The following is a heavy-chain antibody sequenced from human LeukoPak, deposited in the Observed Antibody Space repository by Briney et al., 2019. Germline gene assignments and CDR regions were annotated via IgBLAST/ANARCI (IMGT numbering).Heavy chain of an antibody. V-gene: IGHV1-46*01. CDR1: GYIFTSYY. CDR2: INPSGGST. J-gene: IGHJ6*02. D-gene: IGHD3-3*01. Sequence: AASVKVSCKASGYIFTSYYMHWVRQAPGQGLEGMGIINPSGGSTSYAQKFQGRVTMTRDTSTSTIYMELSSLRSEDTAVYYCARDRGITIFGVYYGMDVWGQGTTVTVSS. CDR3: ARDRGITIFGVYYGMDV.